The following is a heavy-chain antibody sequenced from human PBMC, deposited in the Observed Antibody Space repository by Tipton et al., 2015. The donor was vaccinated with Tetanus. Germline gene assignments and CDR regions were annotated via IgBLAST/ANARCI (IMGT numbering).Heavy chain of an antibody. D-gene: IGHD3-16*01. V-gene: IGHV4-59*02. CDR3: VRGRGLGAYSFGFEY. Sequence: TLSLTCTVSGDSVSGYYWSWIRQPPGKGLEWIGYVYYTGSTNHNPSLKSRVTISMDRSKNQVSLKLSSVTAADTAVYYCVRGRGLGAYSFGFEYWGQGALVTVSS. CDR2: VYYTGST. J-gene: IGHJ4*02. CDR1: GDSVSGYY.